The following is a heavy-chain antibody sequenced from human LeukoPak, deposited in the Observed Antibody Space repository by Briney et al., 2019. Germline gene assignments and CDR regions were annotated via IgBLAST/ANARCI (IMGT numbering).Heavy chain of an antibody. V-gene: IGHV3-33*01. J-gene: IGHJ4*02. CDR2: IWYDGTNK. Sequence: GRSLRLSCAASGFTFSNYGMHWVRQAPGKGLEWVALIWYDGTNKYYGDSVKGRFTISRDNSKNTLYLQMNSLRAEDTAVYYCARGTSEAPGVDYWGQGTLVTVSS. CDR1: GFTFSNYG. CDR3: ARGTSEAPGVDY. D-gene: IGHD2-2*01.